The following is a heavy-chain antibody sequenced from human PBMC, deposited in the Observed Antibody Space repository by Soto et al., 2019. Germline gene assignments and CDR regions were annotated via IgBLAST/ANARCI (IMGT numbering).Heavy chain of an antibody. V-gene: IGHV1-3*05. CDR1: GYTFTGYA. J-gene: IGHJ4*02. CDR3: ARAVAVAADVAY. Sequence: QVQLVQSGAEEKKPGASVKVSCKASGYTFTGYAMHWVRQAPGQRLEWMGWINAGNGNTKYSQKFQGRVTITRDTSASTAYMELSRLISEDTAVYYCARAVAVAADVAYWGQGTLVTVSS. CDR2: INAGNGNT. D-gene: IGHD6-19*01.